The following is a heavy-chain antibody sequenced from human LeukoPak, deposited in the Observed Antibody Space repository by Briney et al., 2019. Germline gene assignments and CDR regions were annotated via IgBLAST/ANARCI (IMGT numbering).Heavy chain of an antibody. CDR1: GFTFSSYW. D-gene: IGHD1-1*01. CDR3: ARDLEPDAFDI. V-gene: IGHV3-7*01. Sequence: GGSLRLSCAASGFTFSSYWMSWVRQAPGKGLEWVANIKQDGSEKYYVDCVKGRFTISRDNAKNSLYLQMNSLRAEDTAVYYCARDLEPDAFDIWGQGTMVTVSS. CDR2: IKQDGSEK. J-gene: IGHJ3*02.